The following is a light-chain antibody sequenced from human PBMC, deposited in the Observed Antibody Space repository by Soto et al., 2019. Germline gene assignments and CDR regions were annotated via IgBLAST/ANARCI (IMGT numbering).Light chain of an antibody. CDR1: SNDVGGYKF. CDR3: SSYTSSGTLV. V-gene: IGLV2-14*01. J-gene: IGLJ1*01. Sequence: QSVLTQPASVSGSPGQSITISCTGTSNDVGGYKFVSWYQQHPGKAPKLMIYEVSNRPSGVSNRFSGSKSGYMASLTISGLRAEDEADYYCSSYTSSGTLVFGAGTKVTVL. CDR2: EVS.